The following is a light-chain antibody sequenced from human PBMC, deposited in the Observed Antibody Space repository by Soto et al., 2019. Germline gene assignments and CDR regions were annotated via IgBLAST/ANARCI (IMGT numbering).Light chain of an antibody. CDR1: SSNIGADYD. V-gene: IGLV1-40*01. Sequence: QSVLTQPPSVSGAPGQRVTISCTGSSSNIGADYDVHWYQQVPGAAPNLLIYDNNNRPSGVPDRFSGSKSGTSASLAITGLQAEDEADYYCQSYDSSLSGFYVFGTGTKVTVL. CDR3: QSYDSSLSGFYV. CDR2: DNN. J-gene: IGLJ1*01.